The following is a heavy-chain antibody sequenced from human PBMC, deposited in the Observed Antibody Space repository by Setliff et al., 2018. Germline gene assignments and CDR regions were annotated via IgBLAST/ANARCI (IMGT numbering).Heavy chain of an antibody. CDR3: ARDSLLRYFDWLLSIRDRGWTTACFDY. Sequence: GASVKVSCKASGYTFTSYDINWVRQATGQGLEWMGWMNPNSGNTGSTQKFQGRVTITRNTSISTAYMELSSLRSEDTAVYYCARDSLLRYFDWLLSIRDRGWTTACFDYWGQGTLVTVSS. D-gene: IGHD3-9*01. V-gene: IGHV1-8*03. CDR1: GYTFTSYD. CDR2: MNPNSGNT. J-gene: IGHJ4*02.